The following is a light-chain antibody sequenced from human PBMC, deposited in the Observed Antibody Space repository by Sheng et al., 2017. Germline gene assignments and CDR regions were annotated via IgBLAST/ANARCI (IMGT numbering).Light chain of an antibody. CDR3: QQYGSSPFT. V-gene: IGKV3-20*01. J-gene: IGKJ1*01. CDR1: QSVSSSD. CDR2: ATS. Sequence: IVLTQSPGTLSLSQGQRATLSCRASQSVSSSDLAWYQQKPGQAPRLLIYATSSRATGIPDRFSGSGSGTDFTXTISRLEPEDFAVYYCQQYGSSPFTFGQGTTVEIK.